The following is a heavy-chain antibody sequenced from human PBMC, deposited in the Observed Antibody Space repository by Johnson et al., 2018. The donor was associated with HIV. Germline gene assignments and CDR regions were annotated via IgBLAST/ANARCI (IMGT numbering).Heavy chain of an antibody. CDR1: GFTVNSNY. Sequence: MLLVESGGGLVQPGGSLRLSCAASGFTVNSNYINWVRQAPGKGLECVSGIYSGGRTYYADSVKGRFTISRDNSKNTLYLQMNSLRAEDTAVYYCARDSPRIVGVPDAFDIWGQGTMVTVSS. D-gene: IGHD1-26*01. V-gene: IGHV3-66*02. CDR3: ARDSPRIVGVPDAFDI. CDR2: IYSGGRT. J-gene: IGHJ3*02.